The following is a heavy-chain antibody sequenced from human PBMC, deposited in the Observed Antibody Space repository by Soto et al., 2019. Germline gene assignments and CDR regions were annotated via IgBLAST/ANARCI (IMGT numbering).Heavy chain of an antibody. J-gene: IGHJ6*02. D-gene: IGHD3-10*01. CDR1: GYSFTSYW. CDR2: IDPSDSYT. V-gene: IGHV5-10-1*01. CDR3: ARKSLGFGELPYGMDV. Sequence: GESLKISCKGSGYSFTSYWISWVRQMPGKGLERMGRIDPSDSYTNYSPSFQGHVTISADKSISTAYLQWSSLKASDTAMYYCARKSLGFGELPYGMDVWGQGTTVTVSS.